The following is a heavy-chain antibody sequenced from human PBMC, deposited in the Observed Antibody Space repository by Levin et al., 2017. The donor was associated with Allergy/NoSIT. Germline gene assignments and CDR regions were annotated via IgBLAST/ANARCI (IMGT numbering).Heavy chain of an antibody. CDR3: AKGFGIAAAGTGYYFDY. V-gene: IGHV3-30*18. CDR1: GFTFSSYG. CDR2: ISYDGSNK. Sequence: PGGSLRLSCAASGFTFSSYGMHWVRQAPGKGLEWVAVISYDGSNKYYADSVKGRFTISRDNSKNTLYLQMNSLRAEDTAVYYCAKGFGIAAAGTGYYFDYWGQGTLVTVSS. D-gene: IGHD6-13*01. J-gene: IGHJ4*02.